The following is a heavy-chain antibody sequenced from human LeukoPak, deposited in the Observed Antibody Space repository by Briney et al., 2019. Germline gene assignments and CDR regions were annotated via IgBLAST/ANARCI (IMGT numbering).Heavy chain of an antibody. D-gene: IGHD2-15*01. V-gene: IGHV1-2*02. Sequence: ASVKVSCKASGYTFTVNSIHWVRQAPGQGLEWMGWINPLSGGRDYAQKFQGRVTMTADTSIDTVYMELSRLRSDDTAVYYCARDTTERYCSGGSCYGYFQHWGQGTLVTVSS. CDR2: INPLSGGR. CDR3: ARDTTERYCSGGSCYGYFQH. CDR1: GYTFTVNS. J-gene: IGHJ1*01.